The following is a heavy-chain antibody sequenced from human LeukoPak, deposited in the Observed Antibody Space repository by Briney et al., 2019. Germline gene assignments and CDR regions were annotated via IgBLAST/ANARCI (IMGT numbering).Heavy chain of an antibody. V-gene: IGHV3-23*01. CDR2: ISGSGGST. CDR1: GFTFSSYA. CDR3: AKEPARYSGSYFRWFDP. Sequence: GGSLRLSCAASGFTFSSYAMSWVRQAPGKGLECVSAISGSGGSTYYADSVKGRFTISRDTSKNTLYQQMNSLRAEDTAVYYCAKEPARYSGSYFRWFDPWGQGTLVTVSS. D-gene: IGHD1-26*01. J-gene: IGHJ5*02.